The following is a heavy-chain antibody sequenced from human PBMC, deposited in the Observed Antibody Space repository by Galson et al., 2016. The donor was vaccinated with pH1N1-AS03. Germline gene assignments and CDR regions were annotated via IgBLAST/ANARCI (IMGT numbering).Heavy chain of an antibody. CDR3: AKSPGYCSGGSRSDPGYFDS. J-gene: IGHJ4*02. D-gene: IGHD2-15*01. V-gene: IGHV3-9*01. CDR2: IDWNSGTG. CDR1: GFTFDAYA. Sequence: SLRLSCAGSGFTFDAYAMHWVRQAPGKGLEWVSGIDWNSGTGDYTDSVKGRFTITRDNAKNSLYLQTNSLRGGDTALYYCAKSPGYCSGGSRSDPGYFDSWGQGTLVTFSS.